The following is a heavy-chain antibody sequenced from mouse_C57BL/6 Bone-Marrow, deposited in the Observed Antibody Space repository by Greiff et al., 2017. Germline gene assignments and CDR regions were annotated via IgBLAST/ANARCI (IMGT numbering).Heavy chain of an antibody. CDR1: GYTFTEYT. V-gene: IGHV1-62-2*01. J-gene: IGHJ2*01. Sequence: QVQLKESGAELVKPGASVKLSCKASGYTFTEYTIHWVKQRSGQGLEWIGWFYPGSGSIKYNEKFKDKATLTANKSSSAVYMELSRLTSEDSAVYFCARHETAQVYFDYWGQGTTLTVSS. CDR2: FYPGSGSI. D-gene: IGHD3-2*02. CDR3: ARHETAQVYFDY.